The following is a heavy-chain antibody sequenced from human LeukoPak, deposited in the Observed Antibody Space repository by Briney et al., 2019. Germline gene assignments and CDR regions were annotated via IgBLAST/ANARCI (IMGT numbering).Heavy chain of an antibody. J-gene: IGHJ5*02. V-gene: IGHV4-34*12. CDR2: IMDTGST. CDR3: ARGPAAVHP. CDR1: GYSLTNHY. Sequence: PSETLTLTCAVYGYSLTNHYWIWIRQPPGKGLEWIGEIMDTGSTNYNPSLKSRVTISVDTYKNQFFLNLTSVTAADTAAYYCARGPAAVHPWGQGTLVTVPS. D-gene: IGHD6-13*01.